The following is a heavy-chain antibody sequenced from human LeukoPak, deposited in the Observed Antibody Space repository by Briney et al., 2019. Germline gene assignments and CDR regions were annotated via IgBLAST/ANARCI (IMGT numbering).Heavy chain of an antibody. CDR1: GFTYSSYS. D-gene: IGHD6-13*01. CDR2: ISSSSSYI. V-gene: IGHV3-21*01. J-gene: IGHJ5*02. CDR3: ARDHGIAAADWYQYNWFDP. Sequence: GGSLRLSCAASGFTYSSYSMNWVRQAPGKGLEWVSSISSSSSYIYYADSVKGRFTISRDNAKNSLYLQMNSLRAEDTAVYYCARDHGIAAADWYQYNWFDPWGQGTLVTVSS.